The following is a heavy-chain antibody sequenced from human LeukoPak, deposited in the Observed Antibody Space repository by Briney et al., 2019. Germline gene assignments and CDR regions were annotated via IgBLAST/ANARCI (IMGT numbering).Heavy chain of an antibody. D-gene: IGHD6-19*01. V-gene: IGHV4-39*01. Sequence: PSETLSLTCTVSSGSISSSSYYWGWIRQPPGKGLEWIGSIYYSGSTYYNPSLKSRVTISVDTSKNQFSLKLSSVTAADTAVYYCARVAVAGTIDYWGQGTLVTVSS. CDR3: ARVAVAGTIDY. J-gene: IGHJ4*02. CDR2: IYYSGST. CDR1: SGSISSSSYY.